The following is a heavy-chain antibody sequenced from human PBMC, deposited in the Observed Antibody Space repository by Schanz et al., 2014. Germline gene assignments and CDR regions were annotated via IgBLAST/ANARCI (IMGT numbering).Heavy chain of an antibody. CDR1: GASISGSSDY. V-gene: IGHV4-39*01. CDR2: IYYTGTT. J-gene: IGHJ3*02. Sequence: QLQLQESGPGLVKPSETLSLTCTVSGASISGSSDYWGWIRQSPGKGLEWIGNIYYTGTTYYNPSLKGGSSLSVDTPKTQVSLNLPSVTAADTAVFYCARRDNYLSAFDIWGQGTMVTVSS. D-gene: IGHD4-4*01. CDR3: ARRDNYLSAFDI.